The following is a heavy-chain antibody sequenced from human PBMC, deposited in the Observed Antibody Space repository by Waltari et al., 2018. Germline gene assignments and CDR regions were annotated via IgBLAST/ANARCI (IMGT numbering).Heavy chain of an antibody. Sequence: QVQLVQSGAEVKKPGASVKVSCKASGYTFTSYYMHWVRQAPGQGLEWMGIINPSGGSTSYAQKFQGRVTRTRDTSTSTVYMELSSLRSEDTAVYYCARGRITMVQGDDAFDIWGQGTMVTISS. CDR3: ARGRITMVQGDDAFDI. D-gene: IGHD3-10*01. CDR1: GYTFTSYY. J-gene: IGHJ3*02. V-gene: IGHV1-46*01. CDR2: INPSGGST.